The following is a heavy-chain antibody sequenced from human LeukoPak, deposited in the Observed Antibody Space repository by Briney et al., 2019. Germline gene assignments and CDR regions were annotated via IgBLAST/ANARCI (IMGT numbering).Heavy chain of an antibody. CDR1: GFTFSSRDW. D-gene: IGHD4-17*01. V-gene: IGHV3-7*01. Sequence: PGGSLRLSCVASGFTFSSRDWMTWVRQAPGKGLEWVANIKQDGSEKNYVDSVKGRFTISRDNAKNSVDLQMNSLRVEDTAVYYCARKSDYGGYYYMDVWGKGTTVTVSS. CDR3: ARKSDYGGYYYMDV. J-gene: IGHJ6*03. CDR2: IKQDGSEK.